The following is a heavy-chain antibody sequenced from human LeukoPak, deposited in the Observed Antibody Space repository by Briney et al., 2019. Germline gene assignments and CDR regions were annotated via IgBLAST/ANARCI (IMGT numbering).Heavy chain of an antibody. D-gene: IGHD3-16*01. J-gene: IGHJ3*02. CDR3: ATSEGAPGGFDI. V-gene: IGHV4-30-2*01. CDR1: GGSISSGGYS. CDR2: IYHSGST. Sequence: PSQTLPLTCAVSGGSISSGGYSWSWLRQPPGRGREWFGYIYHSGSTYYNPSLKSRVTISVDRSKNQFSLKLSSVTAADTAVYYCATSEGAPGGFDIWGQGTMVTVSS.